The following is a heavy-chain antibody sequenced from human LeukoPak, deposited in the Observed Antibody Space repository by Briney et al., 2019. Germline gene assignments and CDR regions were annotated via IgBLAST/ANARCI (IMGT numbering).Heavy chain of an antibody. CDR2: IYGVDGT. CDR1: GFTFSSYG. D-gene: IGHD2-15*01. Sequence: PGGSLRLSCAASGFTFSSYGMNWVRRAPGKGLEWVSVIYGVDGTSYADSVKGRFTISRDNSKNTVYLQMNSLRVEDTAVYYCASDLLYWGQGTLVTVSS. CDR3: ASDLLY. J-gene: IGHJ4*02. V-gene: IGHV3-53*01.